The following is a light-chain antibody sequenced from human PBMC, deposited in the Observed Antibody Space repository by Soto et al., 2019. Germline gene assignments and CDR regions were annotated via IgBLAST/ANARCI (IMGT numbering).Light chain of an antibody. V-gene: IGKV3-15*01. CDR1: QSIRDN. Sequence: EIVLTQSPATLSVSPGERATLSCRTSQSIRDNLAWYQQKPVQTPRLLISDASTRATTIPARFSGGGSGTEFTLTTNRLQSEDFAVYYCQHYHDWRITFGQGTRLESK. CDR2: DAS. J-gene: IGKJ5*01. CDR3: QHYHDWRIT.